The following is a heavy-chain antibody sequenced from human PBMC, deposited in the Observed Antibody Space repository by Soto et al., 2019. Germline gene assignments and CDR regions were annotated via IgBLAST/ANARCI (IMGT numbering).Heavy chain of an antibody. CDR1: GYTFTDYY. J-gene: IGHJ4*02. Sequence: ASVKVSCKAAGYTFTDYYSHWVRQAPGQGLEWMGWINPDSGGTDYAQNFQGRVTMTRDTSIRTAYMELRRLRSDDTAVYFCARATSEGYFEYSGQGTLVTVYS. CDR2: INPDSGGT. D-gene: IGHD1-26*01. V-gene: IGHV1-2*02. CDR3: ARATSEGYFEY.